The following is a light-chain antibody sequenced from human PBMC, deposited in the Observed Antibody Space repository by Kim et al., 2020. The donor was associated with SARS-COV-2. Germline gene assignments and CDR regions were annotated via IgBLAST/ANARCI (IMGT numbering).Light chain of an antibody. Sequence: ATVGEKVTITWRASQGISTWLGWYQQKPGKAPKLLIYAASDLQSGVPSRFSGSGSGTDFTLTINNLQPEDFATYSCQQSYSLPPTFGPGTKVDIK. J-gene: IGKJ3*01. CDR1: QGISTW. CDR2: AAS. V-gene: IGKV1-12*01. CDR3: QQSYSLPPT.